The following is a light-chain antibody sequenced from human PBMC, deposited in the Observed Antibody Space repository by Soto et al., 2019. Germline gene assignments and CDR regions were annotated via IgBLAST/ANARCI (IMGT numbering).Light chain of an antibody. Sequence: EIVLTQSPATLSLSPGERATLSCRASQSVSSYLAWYQQKPGQPPRLLIYDASNRATGIPARFSGSGSGTDFTLPISSLEPEDFAVYYCQQRSNWPWTFGQGTKVEIK. CDR2: DAS. CDR1: QSVSSY. V-gene: IGKV3-11*01. CDR3: QQRSNWPWT. J-gene: IGKJ1*01.